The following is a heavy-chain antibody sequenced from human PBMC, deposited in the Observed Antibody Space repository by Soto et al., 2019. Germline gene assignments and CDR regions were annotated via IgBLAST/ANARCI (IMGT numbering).Heavy chain of an antibody. CDR2: IIPIFGTA. J-gene: IGHJ4*02. V-gene: IGHV1-69*13. D-gene: IGHD4-17*01. CDR1: GGTFSSYA. Sequence: GASVKVSCKASGGTFSSYAISWVRQAPGQGLEWMGGIIPIFGTANYAQKFQGRVTITADESTSTAYMELSSLRSEDTAVYYCATNPTDPRTQFDYWGQGTLVTVSS. CDR3: ATNPTDPRTQFDY.